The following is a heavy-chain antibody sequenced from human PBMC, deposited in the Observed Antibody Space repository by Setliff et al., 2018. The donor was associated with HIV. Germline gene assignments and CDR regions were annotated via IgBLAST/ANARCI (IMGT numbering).Heavy chain of an antibody. Sequence: KPSETLSLTCTVYGGSITPGSYYWSWIRQPAGQGLEWIGHIYASDSSGSTNYNPSHKSRVTISVDTSKNQFSLKLSSVAAADTAVYYCATSKGGRYGSFDYWGQGTLVTVSS. J-gene: IGHJ4*02. CDR3: ATSKGGRYGSFDY. D-gene: IGHD3-16*01. CDR1: GGSITPGSYY. V-gene: IGHV4-61*09. CDR2: IYASDSSGST.